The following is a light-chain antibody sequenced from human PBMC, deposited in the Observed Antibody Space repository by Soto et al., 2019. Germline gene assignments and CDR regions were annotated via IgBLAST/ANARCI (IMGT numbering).Light chain of an antibody. V-gene: IGKV1-5*01. J-gene: IGKJ5*01. CDR2: DAS. CDR3: RQGYTSAIT. Sequence: DIQMTQSPSTLSASVGDRVVITCRASQNINKWLAWYQQKPGKAPKFLIYDASTLETGVPSRFSGSGSGTEFTLTISSLQPDDFATYYCRQGYTSAITFGQGTRLEIK. CDR1: QNINKW.